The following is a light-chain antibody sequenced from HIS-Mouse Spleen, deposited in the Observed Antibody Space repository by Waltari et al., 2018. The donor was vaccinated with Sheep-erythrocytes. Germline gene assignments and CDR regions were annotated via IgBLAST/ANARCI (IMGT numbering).Light chain of an antibody. CDR2: GAS. Sequence: EIVLTQSPGTLSLSPGERAPLSCRAIQSVSSSYLAWYQQKPGQAPRLLIYGASSRATGIPDRFSGSGSGTDFTLTISRLEPEDFAVYYCQQYGSSPRTFGQGTKVEIK. CDR3: QQYGSSPRT. CDR1: QSVSSSY. J-gene: IGKJ1*01. V-gene: IGKV3-20*01.